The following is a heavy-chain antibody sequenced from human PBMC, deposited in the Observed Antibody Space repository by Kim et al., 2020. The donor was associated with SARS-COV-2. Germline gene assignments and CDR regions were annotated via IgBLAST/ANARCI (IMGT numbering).Heavy chain of an antibody. CDR1: GFPFSKWA. D-gene: IGHD1-1*01. J-gene: IGHJ4*02. CDR3: AQIWNRAY. CDR2: ITGGGEDT. V-gene: IGHV3-23*01. Sequence: GGSLRLSCTTSGFPFSKWAMAWVRPAPGKGLEWVSSITGGGEDTFYDYSVQGRLTISRDNSRNTLYLQIHSLRVEDTSLDYCAQIWNRAYWGQGTLVTVS.